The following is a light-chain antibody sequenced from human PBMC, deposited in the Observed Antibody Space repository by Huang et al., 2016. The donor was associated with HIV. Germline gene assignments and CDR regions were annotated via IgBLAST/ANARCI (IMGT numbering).Light chain of an antibody. Sequence: DIQMTQSPSSLSASVGDRVTVTCRASRSIGNYLNWYQQKPGKAPKLLIYGASSLQSGVPSRISGSGSGTVFILSITSLQPEDFATYYCQQSYNSWTFGQGTKVDIK. V-gene: IGKV1-39*01. J-gene: IGKJ1*01. CDR2: GAS. CDR3: QQSYNSWT. CDR1: RSIGNY.